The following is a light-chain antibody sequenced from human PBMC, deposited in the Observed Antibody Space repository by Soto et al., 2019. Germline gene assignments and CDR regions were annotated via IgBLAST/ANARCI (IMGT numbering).Light chain of an antibody. CDR3: QQYGSSPWT. CDR2: GAS. J-gene: IGKJ1*01. V-gene: IGKV3-20*01. CDR1: QSVSSSY. Sequence: EIVLTQSPGTLSLSPWEGATLSCRASQSVSSSYLAWYQQKPGQAPRLLIYGASSRATGIPDRFSGSGSGTDFTLTISRLEPEDFAVYYCQQYGSSPWTFGQGTKVDI.